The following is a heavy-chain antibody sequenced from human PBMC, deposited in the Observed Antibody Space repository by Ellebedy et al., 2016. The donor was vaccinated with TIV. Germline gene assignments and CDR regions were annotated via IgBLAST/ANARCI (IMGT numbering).Heavy chain of an antibody. V-gene: IGHV3-23*01. J-gene: IGHJ4*02. D-gene: IGHD5-18*01. Sequence: GESLKISXAASGFTFSSYAMSWVRQAPGKGLEWVSAIGGSGGSSYYADSVKGRFTISRDNSKNTLYLQMNSLRAEDTAVYYCAKGSSGYSYGPYANFDYWGQGTLVTVSS. CDR2: IGGSGGSS. CDR1: GFTFSSYA. CDR3: AKGSSGYSYGPYANFDY.